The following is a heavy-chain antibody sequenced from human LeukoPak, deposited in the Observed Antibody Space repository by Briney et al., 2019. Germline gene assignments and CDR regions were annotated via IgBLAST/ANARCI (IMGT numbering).Heavy chain of an antibody. J-gene: IGHJ4*02. CDR3: ARGGIVAAADY. V-gene: IGHV4-34*01. D-gene: IGHD6-13*01. Sequence: SETLSLTCAVYGGSFSGYYWSWIRQPPGKGLEWIGEISHSGTTHYTPSLKTRVTISLDTSKNQFSLKLTSVTAADTAVYFCARGGIVAAADYWGQGTLVTVSS. CDR2: ISHSGTT. CDR1: GGSFSGYY.